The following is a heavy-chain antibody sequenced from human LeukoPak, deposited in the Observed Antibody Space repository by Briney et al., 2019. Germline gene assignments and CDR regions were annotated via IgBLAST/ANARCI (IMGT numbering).Heavy chain of an antibody. CDR1: GGSISSYY. CDR2: IYTSGST. V-gene: IGHV4-4*07. Sequence: PSKTLSLTCTVSGGSISSYYWSWTRQPAGKGLEWIGRIYTSGSTNYNPSLKSRVTMSVDTSKNQFSLKLSSVTAADTAVYYCARDRTVTTKYYYYYGMDVWGQGTTVTVSS. D-gene: IGHD4-17*01. J-gene: IGHJ6*02. CDR3: ARDRTVTTKYYYYYGMDV.